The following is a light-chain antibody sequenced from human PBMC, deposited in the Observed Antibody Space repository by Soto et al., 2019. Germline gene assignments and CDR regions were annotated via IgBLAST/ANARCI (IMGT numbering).Light chain of an antibody. CDR1: QDVRTF. J-gene: IGKJ5*01. Sequence: EVVLTQSPTTLSLSPGERATLSCRASQDVRTFLAWYQQKPGQAPRLLIYDTSNRATGIPARFSGSGSGTDFTLTISNLAPEDFAVYYCQQRGSWPPITFGQGTRLEI. V-gene: IGKV3-11*01. CDR3: QQRGSWPPIT. CDR2: DTS.